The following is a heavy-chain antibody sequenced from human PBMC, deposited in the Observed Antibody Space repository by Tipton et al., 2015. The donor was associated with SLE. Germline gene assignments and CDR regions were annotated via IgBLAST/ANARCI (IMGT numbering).Heavy chain of an antibody. V-gene: IGHV3-7*01. CDR2: IKQDGSEK. CDR3: ATDVWYYYYGMDV. CDR1: GFTFSSYW. Sequence: SLRLSCAASGFTFSSYWMSWVRQAPGKGLEWVANIKQDGSEKYYVDSVKGRFTISRDNAKNSLYLQMNSLRAEDTAVYHCATDVWYYYYGMDVWGQGTTVTVSS. J-gene: IGHJ6*02. D-gene: IGHD2-21*01.